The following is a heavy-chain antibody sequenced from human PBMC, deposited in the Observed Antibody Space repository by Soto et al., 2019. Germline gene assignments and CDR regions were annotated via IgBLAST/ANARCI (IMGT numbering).Heavy chain of an antibody. D-gene: IGHD3-3*01. CDR1: GCTISGYY. V-gene: IGHV4-4*07. CDR2: IYSSGNT. Sequence: ETLSLTCSVSGCTISGYYWTWIRQPAGKGLEWIGRIYSSGNTKYNPSLQSRVTMSLDTSNNQFSLRLTSVTAADTAVYYCARGQRFSDWFDPWGQGTLVTVSS. J-gene: IGHJ5*02. CDR3: ARGQRFSDWFDP.